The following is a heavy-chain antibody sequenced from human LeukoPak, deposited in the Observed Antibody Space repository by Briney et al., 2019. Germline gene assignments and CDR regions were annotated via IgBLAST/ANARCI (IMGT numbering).Heavy chain of an antibody. CDR1: GFTFSSYA. D-gene: IGHD3-10*01. Sequence: PGGSLRLSCAASGFTFSSYAVRGVRQTPGKGLEWVSSISFSGGSTHYADPVKGRFTISRDNSKNTLYLQMNSLRAEDTAVYYCVKSGSGSYYNPDFDYWGQGTLVTVSS. V-gene: IGHV3-23*01. J-gene: IGHJ4*02. CDR2: ISFSGGST. CDR3: VKSGSGSYYNPDFDY.